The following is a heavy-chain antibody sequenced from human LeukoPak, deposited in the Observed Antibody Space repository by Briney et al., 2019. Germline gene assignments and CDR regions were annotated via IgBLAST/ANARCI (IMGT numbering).Heavy chain of an antibody. CDR1: GGSISSGGYY. CDR3: ARHIPLPPLWFGESNFDY. V-gene: IGHV4-31*03. J-gene: IGHJ4*02. D-gene: IGHD3-10*01. CDR2: IYYSEKT. Sequence: PSETLSLTCTVSGGSISSGGYYWSWIRQHPGKGLEWIGNIYYSEKTYYNPSLKSRVTISVDTSKNQFSLKLSSVTAADTAVYYCARHIPLPPLWFGESNFDYWGQGTLVTVSS.